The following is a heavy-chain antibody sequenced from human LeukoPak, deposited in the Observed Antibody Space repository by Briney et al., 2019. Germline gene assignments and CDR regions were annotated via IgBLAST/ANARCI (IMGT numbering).Heavy chain of an antibody. CDR3: AKHWDYYDSSGYYSFDY. CDR2: ISGSGGST. J-gene: IGHJ4*02. V-gene: IGHV3-23*01. Sequence: PGGSLRLSCAASRFTFSSYAMSWVRQAPGKGLEWVSAISGSGGSTYYADSVKGRFTISRDNSKNTLYLQMNSLRAEDTAVYYCAKHWDYYDSSGYYSFDYWGQGTLVTVSS. D-gene: IGHD3-22*01. CDR1: RFTFSSYA.